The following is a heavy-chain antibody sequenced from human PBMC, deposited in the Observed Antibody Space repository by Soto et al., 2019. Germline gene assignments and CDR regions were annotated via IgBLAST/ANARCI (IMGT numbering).Heavy chain of an antibody. V-gene: IGHV3-33*01. D-gene: IGHD3-22*01. CDR2: IWYDGSNK. J-gene: IGHJ4*02. Sequence: QVQLVESGGGVVQPGRSLRLSCAASGFTFSSYGMHWVRQAPGKGLEWVAVIWYDGSNKYYADSVKGRFTISRDNSKNTLYLQMNSLRAEDTAVYYCARAPPYYDRADYWGQGTLVTVSS. CDR3: ARAPPYYDRADY. CDR1: GFTFSSYG.